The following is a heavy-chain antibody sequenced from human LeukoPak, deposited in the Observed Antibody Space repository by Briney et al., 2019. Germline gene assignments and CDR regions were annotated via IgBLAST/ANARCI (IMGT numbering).Heavy chain of an antibody. V-gene: IGHV1-18*01. CDR2: ISAYNGNT. CDR3: ARHYCSGGSCYSIFDY. D-gene: IGHD2-15*01. Sequence: ASVKVSCKASGYTFTSYGISWVRQAPGQGLEWMGWISAYNGNTNYAQKLQGRVTMTTDTSTSTAYMELRSLRSDDTAVYYCARHYCSGGSCYSIFDYWGQGTLVTVSS. CDR1: GYTFTSYG. J-gene: IGHJ4*02.